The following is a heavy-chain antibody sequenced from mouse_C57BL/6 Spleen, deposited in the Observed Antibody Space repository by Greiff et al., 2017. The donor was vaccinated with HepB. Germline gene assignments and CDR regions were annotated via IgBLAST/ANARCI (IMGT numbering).Heavy chain of an antibody. CDR2: ISDGGSYT. CDR3: AREHYGSGAMDY. J-gene: IGHJ4*01. D-gene: IGHD1-1*01. CDR1: GFTFSSYA. Sequence: DVMLVESGGGLVKPGGSLKLSCAASGFTFSSYAMSWVRQTPEKRLEWVATISDGGSYTYYPDNVKGRFTISRDNAKNNLYLQMSHLKSEDTAMYYCAREHYGSGAMDYWGQGTSVTVSS. V-gene: IGHV5-4*01.